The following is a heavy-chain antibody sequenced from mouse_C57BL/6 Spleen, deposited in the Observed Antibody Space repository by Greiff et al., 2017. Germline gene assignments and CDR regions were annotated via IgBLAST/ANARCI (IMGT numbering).Heavy chain of an antibody. Sequence: QVQLKQPGAELVMPGASVKLSCKASGYTFTSYWMHWVKQRPGQGLEWIGEVDPSDSYTNYNQKFKGKSTLTVDKSSSTAYMQLSSLTSEDSAVYYCARWIYDGYYEKVFDYWGQGTTLTVSS. CDR2: VDPSDSYT. J-gene: IGHJ2*01. D-gene: IGHD2-3*01. CDR3: ARWIYDGYYEKVFDY. CDR1: GYTFTSYW. V-gene: IGHV1-69*01.